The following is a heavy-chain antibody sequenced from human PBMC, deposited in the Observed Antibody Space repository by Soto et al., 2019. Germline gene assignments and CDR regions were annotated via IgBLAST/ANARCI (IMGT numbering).Heavy chain of an antibody. CDR2: IFYSGGT. V-gene: IGHV4-59*01. J-gene: IGHJ5*02. CDR1: NDSISSYY. CDR3: VRELSRGWFDP. D-gene: IGHD3-16*01. Sequence: SETLSLTCTVSNDSISSYYWSWIRQPPGKGLEWIGYIFYSGGTTYNPSLESRVTISVDRSTNQFSLKLTSVTAADTAVYYCVRELSRGWFDPGGQGTLVTVSS.